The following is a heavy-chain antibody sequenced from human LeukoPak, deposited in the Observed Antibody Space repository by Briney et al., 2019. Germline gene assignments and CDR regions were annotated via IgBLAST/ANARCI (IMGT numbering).Heavy chain of an antibody. CDR1: GYTFTSHY. Sequence: ASVKVSCKASGYTFTSHYTQWMRQAPGQGLEWMGIINPSGGSTSYAQKFQGRVTMTRDTSTSTVYMELSSLRSEDTAVYYCARGGAARLIWFDPWGQGTLVTVSS. CDR2: INPSGGST. J-gene: IGHJ5*02. V-gene: IGHV1-46*03. CDR3: ARGGAARLIWFDP. D-gene: IGHD6-6*01.